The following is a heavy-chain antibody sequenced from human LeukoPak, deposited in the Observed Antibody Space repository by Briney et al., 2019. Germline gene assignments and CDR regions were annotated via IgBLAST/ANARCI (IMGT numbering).Heavy chain of an antibody. CDR1: GFTFSAYG. CDR3: ARGRTNGFDI. J-gene: IGHJ5*02. V-gene: IGHV3-21*01. CDR2: ITSGSAYT. D-gene: IGHD1/OR15-1a*01. Sequence: GGSLRLSCAASGFTFSAYGMNWVRQAPGRGLEWVSSITSGSAYTQYADSVKGRFTISRDNANNSLFLQMNSLRADDTALYYCARGRTNGFDIWGQGTLVTVSS.